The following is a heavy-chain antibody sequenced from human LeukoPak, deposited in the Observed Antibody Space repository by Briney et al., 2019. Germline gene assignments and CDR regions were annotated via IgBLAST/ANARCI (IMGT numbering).Heavy chain of an antibody. CDR1: GFTFDDYA. J-gene: IGHJ4*02. CDR3: AKAPVGSSWHHPLDY. D-gene: IGHD6-13*01. Sequence: GRSLRLSCAASGFTFDDYAMHWVRQAPGKGLEWVSGIGWNSGSIGYADSVKGRFTISRDNAKNSLYLQMNSLRAEDTALYYCAKAPVGSSWHHPLDYWGQGTLVTVSS. V-gene: IGHV3-9*01. CDR2: IGWNSGSI.